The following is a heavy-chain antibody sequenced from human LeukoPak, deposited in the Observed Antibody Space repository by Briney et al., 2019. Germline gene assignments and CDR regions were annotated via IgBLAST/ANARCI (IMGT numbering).Heavy chain of an antibody. CDR1: GGSISSSSYY. CDR2: IYYSGST. J-gene: IGHJ4*02. D-gene: IGHD4-17*01. V-gene: IGHV4-39*01. CDR3: ARHASGDYPPYYFDY. Sequence: SETLSLTCTVSGGSISSSSYYWGWIRQPPGKGLEWIGSIYYSGSTYYNPSLKSRVTISVDTSKNQFSLKLSSVAAADTAVYYCARHASGDYPPYYFDYWGQGTLVTVSS.